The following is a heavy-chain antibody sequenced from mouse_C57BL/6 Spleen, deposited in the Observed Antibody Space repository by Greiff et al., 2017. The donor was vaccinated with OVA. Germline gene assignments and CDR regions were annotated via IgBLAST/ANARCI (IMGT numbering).Heavy chain of an antibody. Sequence: VQLQQSGAELVKPGASVKLSCTASGFTIKAYYMHWVKQRTEQGLEWIGRIDPEDGDTKYAPKFQGKATITADTSSNTAYLQLSSLTSEDTAVXYCARSTTTVVATDWYFDVWGTGTTVTVSS. D-gene: IGHD1-1*01. V-gene: IGHV14-2*01. CDR2: IDPEDGDT. CDR3: ARSTTTVVATDWYFDV. CDR1: GFTIKAYY. J-gene: IGHJ1*03.